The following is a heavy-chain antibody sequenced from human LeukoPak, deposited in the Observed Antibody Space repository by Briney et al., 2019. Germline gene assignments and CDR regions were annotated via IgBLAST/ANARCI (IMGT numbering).Heavy chain of an antibody. CDR3: ARAPRIQLWHMGTYYFDY. Sequence: GASVKVSCKASGYTFTGYYMHWVRQAPGQGLEWMGWINPNSGGTNYAQKFQGWVAMTRDTSISTAYMELSRLRSDDTAVYYCARAPRIQLWHMGTYYFDYWGQGTLVTVSS. CDR1: GYTFTGYY. J-gene: IGHJ4*02. V-gene: IGHV1-2*04. D-gene: IGHD5-18*01. CDR2: INPNSGGT.